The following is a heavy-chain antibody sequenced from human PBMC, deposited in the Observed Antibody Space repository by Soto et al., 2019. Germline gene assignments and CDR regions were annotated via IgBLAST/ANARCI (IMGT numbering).Heavy chain of an antibody. CDR1: GFPFTSYG. CDR3: ARKLGVGHYPFRH. Sequence: EVQLLESGGGLVQPGGSLRLSCAASGFPFTSYGVSWVRQAPGKGLEWVSTINTNGNRHYADSVKGRFTISRDSSESMLYLDMNNLRAEDTALHYCARKLGVGHYPFRHWGQGTLVTVSS. CDR2: INTNGNR. V-gene: IGHV3-23*01. J-gene: IGHJ4*02. D-gene: IGHD7-27*01.